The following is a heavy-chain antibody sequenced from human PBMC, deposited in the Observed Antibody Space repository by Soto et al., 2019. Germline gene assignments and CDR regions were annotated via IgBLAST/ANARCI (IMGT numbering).Heavy chain of an antibody. J-gene: IGHJ6*02. V-gene: IGHV3-33*01. CDR3: ARAFPGEWLLYKDPRDYYYYGMDV. CDR2: IWYDGSNK. D-gene: IGHD3-3*01. Sequence: GGSLRLSCAASGFTFSSYGMHWVRQAPGKGLEWVAVIWYDGSNKYYADSVKGRFTISRDNSKNTLYLQMNSLRAEDTAVYYCARAFPGEWLLYKDPRDYYYYGMDVWGQGTTVTVSS. CDR1: GFTFSSYG.